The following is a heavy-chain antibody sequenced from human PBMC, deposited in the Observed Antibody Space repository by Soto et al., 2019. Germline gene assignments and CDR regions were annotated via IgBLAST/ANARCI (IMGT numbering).Heavy chain of an antibody. Sequence: LSLTCTVSAGSISSSICYWGWIRQPPGKGLEWIVSIYYSGSTYYNPSLKSRVTISVDTSKNQFSLKLSSVTAADTAVYYCARLRAHYYYYGMDVWGQGTTVTVSS. J-gene: IGHJ6*02. CDR2: IYYSGST. CDR1: AGSISSSICY. V-gene: IGHV4-39*01. CDR3: ARLRAHYYYYGMDV. D-gene: IGHD3-10*01.